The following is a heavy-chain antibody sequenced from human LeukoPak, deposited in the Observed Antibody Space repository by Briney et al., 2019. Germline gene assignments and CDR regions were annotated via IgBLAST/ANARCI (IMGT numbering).Heavy chain of an antibody. V-gene: IGHV4-59*11. J-gene: IGHJ3*02. D-gene: IGHD4-17*01. CDR3: ARDSRDYGERAFDI. Sequence: SETLSLTCTVSGGSINGHYWSWIRQPPGKGLEWIGYIYYSGSTSYNTSLKSRVTISVDTSKNQFSLKLSSVTAADTAVYYCARDSRDYGERAFDIWGQGTVVTVSS. CDR1: GGSINGHY. CDR2: IYYSGST.